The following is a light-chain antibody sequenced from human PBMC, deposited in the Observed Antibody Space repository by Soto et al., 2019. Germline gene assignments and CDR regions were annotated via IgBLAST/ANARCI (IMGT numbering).Light chain of an antibody. J-gene: IGLJ2*01. CDR3: ATWDGSLPGEV. Sequence: QSALTQSPSVSAAPGQKVTISCSGISSNIGNNYVSWYQQLPGTAPKLLIYDNNKRPSGIPDRFSGSKSGTSGTLDITGLQTGDEADYYCATWDGSLPGEVFGGGTKLTVL. CDR1: SSNIGNNY. V-gene: IGLV1-51*01. CDR2: DNN.